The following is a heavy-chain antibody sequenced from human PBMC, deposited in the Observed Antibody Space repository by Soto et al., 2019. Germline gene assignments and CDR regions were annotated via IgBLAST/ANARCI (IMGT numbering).Heavy chain of an antibody. V-gene: IGHV3-11*01. CDR3: ARGGGNKIRGIRILFDS. J-gene: IGHJ5*01. CDR2: LTTSGLTT. Sequence: QVHLVESGGTFVKPGESLRLSCAASGFDFSDYYMSWIRQAPGKGLEWIAYLTTSGLTTYYADSLQGRFTISRDNAKNSVYLQMNDLRAEDTAVYFCARGGGNKIRGIRILFDSWGQGTLVTVSS. D-gene: IGHD3-10*01. CDR1: GFDFSDYY.